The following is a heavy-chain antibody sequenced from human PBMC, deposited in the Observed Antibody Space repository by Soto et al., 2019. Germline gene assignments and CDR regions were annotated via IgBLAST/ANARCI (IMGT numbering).Heavy chain of an antibody. J-gene: IGHJ4*02. D-gene: IGHD5-12*01. CDR2: IYYAGST. CDR3: ARRIVATETSDY. CDR1: GGSMISYY. Sequence: SETLSLTCTFSGGSMISYYWSLIRQPPGRGLEWIGFIYYAGSTKYNPSLNSRVTISVDTSKNQFSLTVTSVTAADTAVYYCARRIVATETSDYWGQGTLVTVSS. V-gene: IGHV4-59*08.